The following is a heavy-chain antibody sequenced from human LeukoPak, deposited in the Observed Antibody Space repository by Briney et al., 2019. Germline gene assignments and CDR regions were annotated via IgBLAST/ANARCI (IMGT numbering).Heavy chain of an antibody. J-gene: IGHJ4*02. CDR1: GGSISSYY. D-gene: IGHD1-26*01. Sequence: PSQTLSLTCTVSGGSISSYYWSWIRQSPGKGLEWIAYVFYSVSNKYTPSLKSRVTLSVDTSKNQFSLKLNSVTAADTAIYYCARHDDWATGRYSFDYWGQGTLVTVSS. CDR2: VFYSVSN. CDR3: ARHDDWATGRYSFDY. V-gene: IGHV4-59*08.